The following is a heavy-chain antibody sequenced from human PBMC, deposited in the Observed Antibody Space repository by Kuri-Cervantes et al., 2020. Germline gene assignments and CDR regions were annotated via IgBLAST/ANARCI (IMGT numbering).Heavy chain of an antibody. Sequence: GESLKISCAASGFTISDYWMTWVRQAPGKGLEWVAVISYDGSNKYYADSVKGRFTISRDNSKNTLYLQMNSLRAEDTAVYYCAKDPPREGRELLNLPFYWGQGTLVTVSS. CDR2: ISYDGSNK. V-gene: IGHV3-30*18. J-gene: IGHJ4*02. CDR3: AKDPPREGRELLNLPFY. D-gene: IGHD1-26*01. CDR1: GFTISDYW.